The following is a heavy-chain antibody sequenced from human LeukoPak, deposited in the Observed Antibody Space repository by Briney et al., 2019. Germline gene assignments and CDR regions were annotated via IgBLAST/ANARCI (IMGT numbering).Heavy chain of an antibody. D-gene: IGHD2-15*01. J-gene: IGHJ4*02. Sequence: SETLSLTCAVSGYSISSGYYWGWIRQPPGKGLEWIGSMFHSGSTYYNPSLKSRVTISVDTSKNQFSLELSSVTAAETAVYYCAGEGDCSRGSCYSSPLDYWGQGILVTVSS. V-gene: IGHV4-38-2*02. CDR3: AGEGDCSRGSCYSSPLDY. CDR2: MFHSGST. CDR1: GYSISSGYY.